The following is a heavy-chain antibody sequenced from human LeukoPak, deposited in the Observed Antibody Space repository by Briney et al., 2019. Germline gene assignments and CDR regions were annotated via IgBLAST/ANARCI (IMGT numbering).Heavy chain of an antibody. CDR1: GFTFSSYA. V-gene: IGHV3-23*01. CDR3: AKPASYYDFWSGYLN. Sequence: GGSLRLSCAASGFTFSSYAMSWVRQAPGKGLEWVSAISGSGGSTYYADSVKGRFTISRDNSKNTLYLQMNSLRAEDTAVYYRAKPASYYDFWSGYLNWGQGTLVTVSS. J-gene: IGHJ4*02. D-gene: IGHD3-3*01. CDR2: ISGSGGST.